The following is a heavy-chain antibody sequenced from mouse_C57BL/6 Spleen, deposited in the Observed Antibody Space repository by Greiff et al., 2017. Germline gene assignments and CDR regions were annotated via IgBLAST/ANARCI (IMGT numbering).Heavy chain of an antibody. CDR1: GYTFTSYW. V-gene: IGHV1-52*01. CDR3: ARRGTTVVADYAMDY. D-gene: IGHD1-1*01. J-gene: IGHJ4*01. CDR2: IDPSDSET. Sequence: VQLQQPGAELVRPGSSVKLSCKASGYTFTSYWMHWVKQRPIQGLEWIGNIDPSDSETHYNQKFKDKATLTVDKSSSTAYMQLSSLTSEDSAVYYCARRGTTVVADYAMDYWGQGTSVTVSS.